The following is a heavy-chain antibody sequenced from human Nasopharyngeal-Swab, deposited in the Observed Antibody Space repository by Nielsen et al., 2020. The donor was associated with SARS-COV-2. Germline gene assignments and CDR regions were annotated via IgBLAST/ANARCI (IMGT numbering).Heavy chain of an antibody. Sequence: VRQAPGKGLEWVANIKKDGSEKYYADSVKGRFTISRDNSKNTLYLQMNSLRAEDTAVYYCAKDLGVGYYDSSGYYSDAFDIWGQGTMVTVSS. V-gene: IGHV3-7*01. CDR3: AKDLGVGYYDSSGYYSDAFDI. D-gene: IGHD3-22*01. CDR2: IKKDGSEK. J-gene: IGHJ3*02.